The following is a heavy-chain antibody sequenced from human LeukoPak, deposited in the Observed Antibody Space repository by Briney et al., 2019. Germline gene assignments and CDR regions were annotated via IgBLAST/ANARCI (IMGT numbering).Heavy chain of an antibody. J-gene: IGHJ4*02. CDR1: GFTFSGSA. CDR3: WSGLDY. D-gene: IGHD3-3*01. CDR2: IRSKPNSYAT. Sequence: GGSLRLSCAASGFTFSGSAMHWVRQASAKGLEWVGRIRSKPNSYATAYAASVTGRFTISRDDSKNTAYLQMNSLKTEDTAVYYCWSGLDYWGQGILVTVSS. V-gene: IGHV3-73*01.